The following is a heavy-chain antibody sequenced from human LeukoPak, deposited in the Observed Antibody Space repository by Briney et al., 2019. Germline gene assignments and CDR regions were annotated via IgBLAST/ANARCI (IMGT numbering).Heavy chain of an antibody. V-gene: IGHV3-23*01. CDR2: ISGSGGST. D-gene: IGHD3-10*01. CDR3: AKDQAYYYGSGSYRNNWFDP. CDR1: GFTFSSYA. Sequence: GGSLRLSCAASGFTFSSYAMYWVRQAPGKGLEWVSGISGSGGSTYYADSVKGRFTISRDNSKNTLYLQMNSLRAEDTAVYYCAKDQAYYYGSGSYRNNWFDPWGQGTLVTVSS. J-gene: IGHJ5*02.